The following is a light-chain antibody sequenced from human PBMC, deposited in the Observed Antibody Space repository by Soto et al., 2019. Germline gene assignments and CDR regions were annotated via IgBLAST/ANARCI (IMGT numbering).Light chain of an antibody. CDR1: QSLGIW. Sequence: DIPMTQSPSTLSASVGDRVPITCRASQSLGIWLAWHQQKPVKAPKLLTADASTLKSGVPSRCSGSGSGTKFTLTISSLQPDDFATYYCQEYYSYSGTFGQGTKVEVK. CDR2: DAS. CDR3: QEYYSYSGT. J-gene: IGKJ1*01. V-gene: IGKV1-5*01.